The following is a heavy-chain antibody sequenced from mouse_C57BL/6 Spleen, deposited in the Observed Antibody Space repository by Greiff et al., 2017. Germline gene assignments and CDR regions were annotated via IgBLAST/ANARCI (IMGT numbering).Heavy chain of an antibody. Sequence: EVMLVESGGGLVKPGGSLKLSCAASGFTFSDYGMHWVRQAPEKGLEWVAYISSGSSTIYYADTVKGRFTIARDNAKNTLFLQMTSLRSEDTAMYYCARRATTVVVNWYFDVWGTGTTVTVSS. V-gene: IGHV5-17*01. CDR1: GFTFSDYG. D-gene: IGHD1-1*01. CDR3: ARRATTVVVNWYFDV. CDR2: ISSGSSTI. J-gene: IGHJ1*03.